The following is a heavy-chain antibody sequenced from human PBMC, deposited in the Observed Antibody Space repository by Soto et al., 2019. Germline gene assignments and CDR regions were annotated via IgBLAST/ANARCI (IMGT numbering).Heavy chain of an antibody. Sequence: SETLSLTCTVSGGSVSSGSYYWSWIRQPPGKGLEWIGYIYYSGSTNYNPSLKSRVTISVDTSKNQFSLKLSSVTAADTAVYYCARYRMGYNYYYYYGMDVWGQGTTVTVSS. D-gene: IGHD5-12*01. CDR3: ARYRMGYNYYYYYGMDV. V-gene: IGHV4-61*01. J-gene: IGHJ6*02. CDR1: GGSVSSGSYY. CDR2: IYYSGST.